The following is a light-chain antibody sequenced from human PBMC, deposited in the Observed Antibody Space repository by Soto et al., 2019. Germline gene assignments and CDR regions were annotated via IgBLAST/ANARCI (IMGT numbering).Light chain of an antibody. V-gene: IGLV2-8*01. Sequence: QSALTQPPSASGSLGQSVTISCTGTSSDVGGYNYVSWHQQHPGKAPKVMIYEVTKRPPGVPDRFSGSKSGNTASLTVSGLQAEDEADYYCSSFPGGGNPVLLGGGTKVTVL. J-gene: IGLJ2*01. CDR2: EVT. CDR1: SSDVGGYNY. CDR3: SSFPGGGNPVL.